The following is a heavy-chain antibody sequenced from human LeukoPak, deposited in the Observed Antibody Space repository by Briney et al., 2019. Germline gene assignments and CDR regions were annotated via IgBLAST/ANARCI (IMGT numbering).Heavy chain of an antibody. V-gene: IGHV3-30-3*01. CDR2: ISYDGSNK. Sequence: GGSLRLSCAASGFTFSSYAMHWVRQAPGKGLEWVAVISYDGSNKYYADSVKGRFTISRDNSKNTLYLQMNSLRAEDTAVYYCARGDIAARPPGYWGQGTLVTVSS. CDR1: GFTFSSYA. CDR3: ARGDIAARPPGY. D-gene: IGHD6-6*01. J-gene: IGHJ4*02.